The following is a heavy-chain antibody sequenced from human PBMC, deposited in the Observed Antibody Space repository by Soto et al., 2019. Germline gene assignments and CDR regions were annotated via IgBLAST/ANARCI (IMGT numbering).Heavy chain of an antibody. CDR3: AGLHCNSPNCVQLDP. CDR2: MYYSGST. V-gene: IGHV4-39*01. J-gene: IGHJ5*02. Sequence: ASETLSLTCTVSGGSISRGTYYWGWILQPPGKGLEWIGSMYYSGSTSYNPSLKRRVTMSVDTSKNQLSLRLSSVTAAATAVDYCAGLHCNSPNCVQLDPWGQANLVPVSS. CDR1: GGSISRGTYY. D-gene: IGHD2-2*01.